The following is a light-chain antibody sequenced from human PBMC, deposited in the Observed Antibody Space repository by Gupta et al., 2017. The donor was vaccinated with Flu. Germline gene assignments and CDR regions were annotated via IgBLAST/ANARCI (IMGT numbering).Light chain of an antibody. Sequence: SPGPLSLSPGERATLSCRASQSVSIYLAWYQQKPGQAPRLLISGASSRATGIPDRFSGSGSGTDFALTISRLEPEDFAVYFCQQYGTSPTFGQGTKLEIK. CDR3: QQYGTSPT. CDR1: QSVSIY. CDR2: GAS. V-gene: IGKV3-20*01. J-gene: IGKJ2*01.